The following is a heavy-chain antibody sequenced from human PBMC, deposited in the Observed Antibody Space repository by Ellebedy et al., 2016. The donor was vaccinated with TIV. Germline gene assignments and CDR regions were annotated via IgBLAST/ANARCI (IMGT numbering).Heavy chain of an antibody. CDR2: ISYDGSNK. Sequence: GESLKISCAASGFTFSSYAMHWVRQAPGKGLEWVAVISYDGSNKYYADSVKGRFTISRDNAKNSLYLHMNSLRDEDTAVYYCANDRSYGSSWHHYLDYWGQGILVTVSS. D-gene: IGHD6-13*01. J-gene: IGHJ4*02. V-gene: IGHV3-30-3*02. CDR1: GFTFSSYA. CDR3: ANDRSYGSSWHHYLDY.